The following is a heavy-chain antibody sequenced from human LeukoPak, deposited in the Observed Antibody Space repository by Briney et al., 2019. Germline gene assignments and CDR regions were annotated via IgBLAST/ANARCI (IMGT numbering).Heavy chain of an antibody. Sequence: SQTLSLTCAVSGGSISSGGYSWSWIRQPPGKGLEWIGYIYHSGSTYYNPSLKSRVTISVDRSKNQFSLKLSSVTAADTAVYYCARGGKHYDILTGYYDYWGQGTLVTVSS. CDR1: GGSISSGGYS. D-gene: IGHD3-9*01. J-gene: IGHJ4*02. V-gene: IGHV4-30-2*01. CDR3: ARGGKHYDILTGYYDY. CDR2: IYHSGST.